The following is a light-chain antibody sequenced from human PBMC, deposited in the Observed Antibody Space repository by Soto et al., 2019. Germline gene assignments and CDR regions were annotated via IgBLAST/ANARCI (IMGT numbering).Light chain of an antibody. CDR1: QSVLYSSNNKNY. J-gene: IGKJ2*01. Sequence: DIVMTQSPDSLAVSLGERATINCKSSQSVLYSSNNKNYLAWYQQKPGQPPKLLIYWASTRESGVPDPFSGSGSSTDFSLTISSPQAEDVESYYCQECYSTPGLVTFGQGTKLEIK. V-gene: IGKV4-1*01. CDR2: WAS. CDR3: QECYSTPGLVT.